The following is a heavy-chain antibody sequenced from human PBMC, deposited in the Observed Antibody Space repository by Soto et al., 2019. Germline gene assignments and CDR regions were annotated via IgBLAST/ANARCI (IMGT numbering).Heavy chain of an antibody. CDR2: IYSGGST. CDR3: ARDNYDILTGYYTGYYYGMDV. D-gene: IGHD3-9*01. J-gene: IGHJ6*02. CDR1: GFTVSSNY. V-gene: IGHV3-53*01. Sequence: HPGGSLRLSCAASGFTVSSNYMSWVRQAPGKGLEWVSVIYSGGSTYYADSVKGRFTISRDNSKNTLYLQMNSLRAEDTAVYYCARDNYDILTGYYTGYYYGMDVWGQGTTVTVSS.